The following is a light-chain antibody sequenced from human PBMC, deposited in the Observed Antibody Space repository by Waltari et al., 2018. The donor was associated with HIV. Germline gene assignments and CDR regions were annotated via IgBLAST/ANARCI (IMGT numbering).Light chain of an antibody. CDR1: QSISSY. V-gene: IGKV1-39*01. Sequence: DIQMTQSPSSLSASVGDRVTITCRASQSISSYLNWYQQKPRKAPKLLIYVASSLQSGVPSRFGGSGSGTDFTLTISRLQPEDFATYYCQQSYSTPYTFGQGTKLEIK. CDR3: QQSYSTPYT. CDR2: VAS. J-gene: IGKJ2*01.